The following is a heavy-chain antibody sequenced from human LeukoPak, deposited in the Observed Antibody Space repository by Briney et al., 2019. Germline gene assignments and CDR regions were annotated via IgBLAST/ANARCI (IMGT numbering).Heavy chain of an antibody. Sequence: GRSLRLSCAASGFTFRNYVIHWVRQAPGKGLEWVSVIYNSGSTYYADSVKGRFTISRDNSKNTLFLQMNSLRVEDTAVYYCARENDQLCWNWGQGTLVTVSS. D-gene: IGHD1-1*01. CDR1: GFTFRNYV. CDR2: IYNSGST. J-gene: IGHJ4*02. CDR3: ARENDQLCWN. V-gene: IGHV3-53*01.